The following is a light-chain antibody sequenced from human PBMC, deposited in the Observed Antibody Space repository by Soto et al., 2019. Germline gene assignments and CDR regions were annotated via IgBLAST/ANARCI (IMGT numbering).Light chain of an antibody. V-gene: IGLV2-14*01. CDR3: SSYRSIGSLV. CDR1: NSDVGGYKY. Sequence: QSALTQPASVSGSPGQSITISCTGTNSDVGGYKYVSWYQQHPGKAPKVMIYEVSNRPSGVSNRFSGSKSGNTASLTISGLQAEDEGDYYCSSYRSIGSLVFGTGTKVTVL. J-gene: IGLJ1*01. CDR2: EVS.